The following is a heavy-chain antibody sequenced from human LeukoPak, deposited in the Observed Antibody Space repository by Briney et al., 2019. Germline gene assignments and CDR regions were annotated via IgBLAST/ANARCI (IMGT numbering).Heavy chain of an antibody. D-gene: IGHD3-10*01. CDR2: INPSSGDT. CDR3: GRDRYFGSGSSTPRWFDP. V-gene: IGHV1-2*02. CDR1: GYTFTGYY. Sequence: ASVKVSCKASGYTFTGYYMHWVRQAPGRGLEWMGWINPSSGDTNYAQKFQGRVTMTRDTSISTAYMDLSRLRSDDTAVYYCGRDRYFGSGSSTPRWFDPWGQGTLVTVSS. J-gene: IGHJ5*02.